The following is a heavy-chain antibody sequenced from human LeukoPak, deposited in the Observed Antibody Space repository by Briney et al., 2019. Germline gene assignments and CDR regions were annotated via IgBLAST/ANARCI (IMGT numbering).Heavy chain of an antibody. V-gene: IGHV4-59*01. CDR2: IYNSGST. CDR1: GGSISTYY. CDR3: ARENSNSWYLDY. D-gene: IGHD6-13*01. J-gene: IGHJ4*02. Sequence: SETLSLTCTVSGGSISTYYWSWIRQPPGKGPEWIGYIYNSGSTNYNPSLKSRVTISVDTSKNQFSLKLSSVTAADTAVYYCARENSNSWYLDYWGQGTLVIVSS.